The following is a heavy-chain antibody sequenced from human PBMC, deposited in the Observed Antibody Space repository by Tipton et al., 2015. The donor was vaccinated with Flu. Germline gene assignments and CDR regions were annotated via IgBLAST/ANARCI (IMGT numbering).Heavy chain of an antibody. V-gene: IGHV3-21*01. Sequence: APGKGLEWVSSISSSSSYIYYADSVKGRFTISRDNAKNSLYLQMNSLRAEDTAVYYCARSRDPRFGDPFDYWGQGTLVTVSS. D-gene: IGHD3-10*01. CDR2: ISSSSSYI. J-gene: IGHJ4*02. CDR3: ARSRDPRFGDPFDY.